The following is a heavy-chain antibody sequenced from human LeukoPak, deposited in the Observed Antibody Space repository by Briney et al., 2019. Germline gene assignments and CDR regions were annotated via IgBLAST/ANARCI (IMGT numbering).Heavy chain of an antibody. CDR1: GGSISSGGYY. CDR3: ARAYFDSRDPPFDY. Sequence: PSETLSLTCTVSGGSISSGGYYWNWIRQHPGKGLEWIGYIYYSGSTYYNPSLKSRVTISVDTSKNQFSLKLSSVTAAATAVYYCARAYFDSRDPPFDYWGQGTLVTVSS. CDR2: IYYSGST. J-gene: IGHJ4*02. V-gene: IGHV4-31*03. D-gene: IGHD3-22*01.